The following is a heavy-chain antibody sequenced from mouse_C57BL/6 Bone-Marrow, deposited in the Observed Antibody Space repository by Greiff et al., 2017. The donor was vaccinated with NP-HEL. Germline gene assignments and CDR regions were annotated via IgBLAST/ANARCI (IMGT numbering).Heavy chain of an antibody. CDR2: ISYDGSN. CDR3: AREEGEVTTVVAYWYFDV. J-gene: IGHJ1*03. Sequence: EVQLQESGPGLVKPSQSLSLTCSVTGYSITSGYYWNWIRQFPGNKLEWMGYISYDGSNNYNPSLKNRISITRDTSKNQFFLKLNSVTTEDTATYYCAREEGEVTTVVAYWYFDVWGTGTTVTVSS. CDR1: GYSITSGYY. V-gene: IGHV3-6*01. D-gene: IGHD1-1*01.